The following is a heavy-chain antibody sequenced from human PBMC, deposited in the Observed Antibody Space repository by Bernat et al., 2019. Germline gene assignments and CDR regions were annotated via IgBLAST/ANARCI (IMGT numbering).Heavy chain of an antibody. V-gene: IGHV3-21*01. Sequence: EVQLVESGGGLVKPGGSLRLSCAASGFTFSSYSMNWVRQAPGKGLEWVSSISGSSSYISYADSVKGRFTISRDNAKNSLYLQMNSLRAEDTAVYYCARAACGDYSVGYVFDIWGQGTMVTVSS. CDR2: ISGSSSYI. J-gene: IGHJ3*02. D-gene: IGHD4-17*01. CDR1: GFTFSSYS. CDR3: ARAACGDYSVGYVFDI.